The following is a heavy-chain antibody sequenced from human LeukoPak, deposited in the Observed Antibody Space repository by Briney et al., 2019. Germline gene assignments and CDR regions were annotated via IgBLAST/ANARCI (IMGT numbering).Heavy chain of an antibody. CDR1: GFTFSNAW. CDR3: TTSSVIVVFTRGNY. V-gene: IGHV3-15*01. Sequence: GGSLRLSCAASGFTFSNAWMSWVRQAPGKGLEWVGRIKSKTDGETTDYAATVKGRFTISRDDSKNTLYLQMNSLKTEDTAVYYCTTSSVIVVFTRGNYWGQGTLVTVSS. CDR2: IKSKTDGETT. J-gene: IGHJ4*02. D-gene: IGHD3-22*01.